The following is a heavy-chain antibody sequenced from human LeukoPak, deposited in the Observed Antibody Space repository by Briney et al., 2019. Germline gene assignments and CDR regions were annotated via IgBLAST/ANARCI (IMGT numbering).Heavy chain of an antibody. CDR1: GYTFTSYG. V-gene: IGHV1-18*01. CDR2: ISVFNGNT. D-gene: IGHD6-13*01. CDR3: ARDSQQLDDY. Sequence: GASVKVSCKASGYTFTSYGITWVRQAPGQGLEWMGWISVFNGNTNYAQKLQGRVTMTTDTSTSTAYMELRSLRSDDTAVYYCARDSQQLDDYWGQGTLVTVSS. J-gene: IGHJ4*02.